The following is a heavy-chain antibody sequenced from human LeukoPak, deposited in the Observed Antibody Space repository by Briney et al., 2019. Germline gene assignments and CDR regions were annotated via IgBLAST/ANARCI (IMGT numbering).Heavy chain of an antibody. J-gene: IGHJ4*02. CDR3: ARDYYDSSGYDC. Sequence: ASVKVSCKASGYTFTSYGISWLRQAPGQGVEGMGWISAYNGNTNYAQKLQGRVTMTTDTSTSTAYMELRSLRSDDTAVYYCARDYYDSSGYDCWGQGTLVTVSS. V-gene: IGHV1-18*01. D-gene: IGHD3-22*01. CDR1: GYTFTSYG. CDR2: ISAYNGNT.